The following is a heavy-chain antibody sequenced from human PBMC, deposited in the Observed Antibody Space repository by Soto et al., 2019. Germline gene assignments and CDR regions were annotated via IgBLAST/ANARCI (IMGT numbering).Heavy chain of an antibody. CDR2: IVVGSGNT. CDR1: GFTFTNSA. V-gene: IGHV1-58*01. Sequence: SVKVSCKASGFTFTNSAVQWVRQARGQRLEWIGWIVVGSGNTDYAQKFQERVTITRDMSTSTAYMELSSLRSEDTAVYYCAADTGAYSGYEFVSWGRG. J-gene: IGHJ4*02. D-gene: IGHD5-12*01. CDR3: AADTGAYSGYEFVS.